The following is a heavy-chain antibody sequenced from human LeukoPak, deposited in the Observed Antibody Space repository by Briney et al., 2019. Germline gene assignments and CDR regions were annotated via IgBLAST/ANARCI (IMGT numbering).Heavy chain of an antibody. D-gene: IGHD2-2*01. Sequence: ASVKVSCKTSGYTFSNFGINWVRQAPGQGLEWMGWISGNNDNPNYGQKFQGRFTVTTDSSMSTAYMELRNLTFDDTAVYYCARDGTSTDDYWGQGTLVTVSS. CDR1: GYTFSNFG. V-gene: IGHV1-18*01. J-gene: IGHJ4*02. CDR3: ARDGTSTDDY. CDR2: ISGNNDNP.